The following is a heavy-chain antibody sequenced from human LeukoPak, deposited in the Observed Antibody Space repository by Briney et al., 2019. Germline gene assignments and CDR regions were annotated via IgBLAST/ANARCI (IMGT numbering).Heavy chain of an antibody. CDR2: ISTSGGTT. CDR1: GFTFSSYA. J-gene: IGHJ4*02. D-gene: IGHD6-19*01. Sequence: PGGSLRLSCAASGFTFSSYAMSWVRQAPGRGLEWVSGISTSGGTTYYADSVKGRFIISRDNSKNTLHLQMNSLRAEDTAVYYCAKVGSGWYYFDYWGQGTLVTVSS. V-gene: IGHV3-23*01. CDR3: AKVGSGWYYFDY.